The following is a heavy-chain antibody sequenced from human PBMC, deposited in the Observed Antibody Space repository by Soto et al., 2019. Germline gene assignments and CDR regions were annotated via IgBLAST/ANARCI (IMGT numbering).Heavy chain of an antibody. J-gene: IGHJ5*02. CDR2: IYYSGST. V-gene: IGHV4-39*02. D-gene: IGHD3-10*01. Sequence: PSETLSLTCTVSGGSISSSSYYWGWIRQPPGKGLEWIGSIYYSGSTYYNPSLKSRVTISVDTSKNQFSLKLSSVTAADTAVYYCARDGLWEWFGESSNWFDPWGQGTLVTVSS. CDR3: ARDGLWEWFGESSNWFDP. CDR1: GGSISSSSYY.